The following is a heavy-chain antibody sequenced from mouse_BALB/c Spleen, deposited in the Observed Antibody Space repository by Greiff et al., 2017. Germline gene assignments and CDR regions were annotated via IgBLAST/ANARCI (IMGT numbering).Heavy chain of an antibody. Sequence: QVQLQQSGAELVRPGASVKLSCKASGYTFTSYWINWVKQRPGQGLEWIGNIYPSDSYTNYNQKFKDKATLTVDKSSSTAYMQLSSPTSEDSAVYYCTRCYGSRGTNYFDYWGQGTTLTVSS. J-gene: IGHJ2*01. CDR3: TRCYGSRGTNYFDY. CDR1: GYTFTSYW. CDR2: IYPSDSYT. D-gene: IGHD1-1*01. V-gene: IGHV1-69*02.